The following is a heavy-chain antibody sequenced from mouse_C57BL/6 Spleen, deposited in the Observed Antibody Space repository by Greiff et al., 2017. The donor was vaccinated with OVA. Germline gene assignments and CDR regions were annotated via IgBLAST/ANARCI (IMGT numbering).Heavy chain of an antibody. CDR1: GFTFSDYG. J-gene: IGHJ2*01. CDR2: ISSGSSTI. V-gene: IGHV5-17*01. D-gene: IGHD1-1*01. Sequence: EVQGVESGGGLVKPGGSLKLSCAASGFTFSDYGMHWVRQAPEKGLEWVAYISSGSSTIDYADTVKGRFTISRDNAKNTLFLQMTSLRSEDTAMYYCARDTTVVAHFDYWGQGTTLTVSS. CDR3: ARDTTVVAHFDY.